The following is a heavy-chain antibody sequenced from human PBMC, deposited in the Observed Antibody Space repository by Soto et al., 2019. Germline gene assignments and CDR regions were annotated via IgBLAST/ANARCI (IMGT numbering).Heavy chain of an antibody. Sequence: GGSLRLSCAASGFTFSSYSMNWVRQAPGKGLEWVSSISSSSSYIYYADSVKGRFTISRDNAKNSLYLQMNSLRAEDTAVYYCANDGGLDAFDIWGEGTMVTVSS. CDR2: ISSSSSYI. V-gene: IGHV3-21*01. CDR1: GFTFSSYS. D-gene: IGHD2-15*01. J-gene: IGHJ3*02. CDR3: ANDGGLDAFDI.